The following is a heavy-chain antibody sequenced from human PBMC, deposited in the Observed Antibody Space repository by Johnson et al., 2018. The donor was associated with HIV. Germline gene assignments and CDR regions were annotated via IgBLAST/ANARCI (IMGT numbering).Heavy chain of an antibody. J-gene: IGHJ3*02. CDR2: VKSKTDGGTT. CDR1: GFTVSSNY. CDR3: TTGKDI. Sequence: VQLVESGGGLVQPGGSLRLYCAASGFTVSSNYMSWVRQAPGKGLEWVGRVKSKTDGGTTDYAAPVKGRFTISRDDSKNTLYLQMNSLKTEDTAVYYCTTGKDIWGQGTMVTVSS. V-gene: IGHV3-15*01.